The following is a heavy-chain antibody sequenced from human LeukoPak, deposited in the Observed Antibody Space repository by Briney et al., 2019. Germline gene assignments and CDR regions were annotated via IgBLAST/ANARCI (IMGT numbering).Heavy chain of an antibody. D-gene: IGHD4-17*01. CDR1: GFTVSSNY. Sequence: PGGSLRLSCAASGFTVSSNYMSWVRQAPGKGLEWVSVIYSGGSTYYADSVKGRFTISRDNAKNSLYLQMNSLRAEDTAVYYCARVAAYGDYLHYFDYWGQGTLVTVSS. J-gene: IGHJ4*02. CDR3: ARVAAYGDYLHYFDY. CDR2: IYSGGST. V-gene: IGHV3-53*01.